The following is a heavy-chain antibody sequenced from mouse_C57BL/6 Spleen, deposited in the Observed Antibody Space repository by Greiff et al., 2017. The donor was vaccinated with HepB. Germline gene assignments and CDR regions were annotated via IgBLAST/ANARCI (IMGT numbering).Heavy chain of an antibody. CDR1: GFTFSDYG. J-gene: IGHJ1*03. CDR3: ARRPVYWYFDD. Sequence: EVKLVESGGGLVKPGGSLKLSCAASGFTFSDYGMHWVRQAPEKGLEWVAYISSGSSTIYYADTVKGRFTIPRDNAKNTLFLQMTSLRSEDTAMYYWARRPVYWYFDDWGTGTTVTVSS. CDR2: ISSGSSTI. V-gene: IGHV5-17*01.